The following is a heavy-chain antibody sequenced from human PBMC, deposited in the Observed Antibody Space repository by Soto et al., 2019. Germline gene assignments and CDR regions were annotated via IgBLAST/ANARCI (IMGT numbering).Heavy chain of an antibody. V-gene: IGHV1-18*04. J-gene: IGHJ4*02. CDR2: ISAKSGNT. Sequence: QLVQSGAEVKKPGASEKVSCKASGYTFTTSGFNWVRQAPGQGLEWMGWISAKSGNTNYAQKLQGRVTMTTDTSTSTVYMELKSLTSDDTAIYYCTRAGASDWNYVSTSSWGQGTLVTVSS. CDR1: GYTFTTSG. D-gene: IGHD1-7*01. CDR3: TRAGASDWNYVSTSS.